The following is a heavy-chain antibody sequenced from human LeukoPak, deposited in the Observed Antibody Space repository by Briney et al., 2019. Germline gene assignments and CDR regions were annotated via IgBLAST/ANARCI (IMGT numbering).Heavy chain of an antibody. Sequence: PGGSLRLSCVASGFTFSSYTMNWVRQAPGKGLEWVSSISSSSSYIYYADSVKGRFTISRDNAKNSLYLQMNSLRAEDAAVYYCARDGWLRLPSHWGQGTLVTVSS. D-gene: IGHD5-12*01. J-gene: IGHJ4*02. CDR3: ARDGWLRLPSH. CDR1: GFTFSSYT. V-gene: IGHV3-21*04. CDR2: ISSSSSYI.